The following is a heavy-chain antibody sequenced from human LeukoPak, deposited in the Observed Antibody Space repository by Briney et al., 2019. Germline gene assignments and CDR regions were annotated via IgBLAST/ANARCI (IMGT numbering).Heavy chain of an antibody. D-gene: IGHD2-15*01. CDR1: GGSISSYY. J-gene: IGHJ5*02. CDR3: ARLGDVVLRPWVAANNWFDP. Sequence: SETLSLTCTVSGGSISSYYWSWIRQPPGKGLEWIGYIYYSRSTNYNPSPKSRVTISVDTSKNHFSLKLSSVTAADTAVYYCARLGDVVLRPWVAANNWFDPWGQGTLVTVSS. CDR2: IYYSRST. V-gene: IGHV4-59*01.